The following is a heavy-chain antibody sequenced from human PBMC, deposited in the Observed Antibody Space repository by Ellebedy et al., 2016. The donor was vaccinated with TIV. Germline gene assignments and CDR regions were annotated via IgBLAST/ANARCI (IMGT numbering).Heavy chain of an antibody. V-gene: IGHV1-2*02. J-gene: IGHJ3*02. CDR2: IKPNNDDT. Sequence: AASVKVSCKASGYSFTDYYIHWVRQAPGRGLEWVALIKPNNDDTNYAQSFQGRVTMTWDTSINPAYMELNRLTSDDQAEYYCATHDQVSAEALDIWGQGTSVIVSS. CDR1: GYSFTDYY. CDR3: ATHDQVSAEALDI. D-gene: IGHD2/OR15-2a*01.